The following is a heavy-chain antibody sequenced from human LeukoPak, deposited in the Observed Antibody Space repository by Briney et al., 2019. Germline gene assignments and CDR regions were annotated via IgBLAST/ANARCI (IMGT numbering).Heavy chain of an antibody. D-gene: IGHD2-15*01. Sequence: SGGSLRLSCAASGFTFDDYAMHWVRHVPGKGLEWVSGISWNSGRKDYADSVKGRFTISRDNANNSLYLQMNSLRAEDTALYHCIKSGNSVLIAAHSPFDYWGQGALVSVSS. CDR2: ISWNSGRK. J-gene: IGHJ4*02. CDR1: GFTFDDYA. CDR3: IKSGNSVLIAAHSPFDY. V-gene: IGHV3-9*01.